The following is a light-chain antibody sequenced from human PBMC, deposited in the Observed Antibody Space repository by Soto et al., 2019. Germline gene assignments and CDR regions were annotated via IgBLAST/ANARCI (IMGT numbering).Light chain of an antibody. CDR3: KQYSNWRT. CDR2: GAS. V-gene: IGKV3-15*01. Sequence: EIVMTQSPATLSMSPGERATLSCRASQSVSSNIVWYQQKPGQAPRLLIYGASTRATGIPARFSGSGSGTEFTLTISSLQSEDFAVYYCKQYSNWRTFGQGTRVEIK. CDR1: QSVSSN. J-gene: IGKJ1*01.